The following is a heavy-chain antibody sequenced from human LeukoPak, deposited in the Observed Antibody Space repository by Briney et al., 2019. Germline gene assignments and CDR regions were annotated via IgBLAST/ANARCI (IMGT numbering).Heavy chain of an antibody. CDR1: GFTFSSYS. V-gene: IGHV3-21*01. CDR2: ISSSSSYI. CDR3: ARKAPDIVVVPAAPWAFDI. J-gene: IGHJ3*02. D-gene: IGHD2-2*01. Sequence: GGSLRLSCAASGFTFSSYSMNWVRQAPGKGLEWVSSISSSSSYIYYADSVKGRFTISRDNAKNSLYLQMNSLRAEDTAVYYCARKAPDIVVVPAAPWAFDIWGQGTMVTVSS.